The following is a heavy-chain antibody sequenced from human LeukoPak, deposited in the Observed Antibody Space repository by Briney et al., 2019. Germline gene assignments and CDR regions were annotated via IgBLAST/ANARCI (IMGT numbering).Heavy chain of an antibody. CDR2: INPDTGAT. CDR1: GYTFTDYY. J-gene: IGHJ4*02. V-gene: IGHV1-2*02. D-gene: IGHD3-16*02. CDR3: ARGYDYVWGSYRLDY. Sequence: ASVKVSCKASGYTFTDYYIHWVRQAPGQGLEWMGWINPDTGATKFGQTFQGRITMTRDTSISTAYMDLSRLRSDDTGVYYCARGYDYVWGSYRLDYWGQGTLVTVSS.